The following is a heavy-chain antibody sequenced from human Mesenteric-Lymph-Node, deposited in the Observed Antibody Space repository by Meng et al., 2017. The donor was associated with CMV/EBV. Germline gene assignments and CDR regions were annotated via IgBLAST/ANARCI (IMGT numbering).Heavy chain of an antibody. CDR3: ARDPGCVDPSCYGIGWDL. J-gene: IGHJ5*02. Sequence: ASVKVSCKASGYTFTGYYMHWLRQAPGQGLEWMGWIKLDNGRTDYAQKFQGRVTLTRDTSINTAYMELNMLRHDDTAVYYCARDPGCVDPSCYGIGWDLWGQGTLVTVSS. CDR2: IKLDNGRT. V-gene: IGHV1-2*02. CDR1: GYTFTGYY. D-gene: IGHD2-2*01.